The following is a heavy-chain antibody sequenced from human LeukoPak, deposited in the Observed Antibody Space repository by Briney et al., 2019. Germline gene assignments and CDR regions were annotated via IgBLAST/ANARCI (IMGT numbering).Heavy chain of an antibody. J-gene: IGHJ6*02. D-gene: IGHD6-13*01. V-gene: IGHV3-48*02. CDR3: ARDSSTNRSSSYGYYYVLDV. CDR2: ISSSSSVI. CDR1: VHTLNRYR. Sequence: GGSLRLSCAAWVHTLNRYRILWPRQAPGKGLEWISYISSSSSVIYYADSVKGRFTISRDNARNSLYLQMNRLRDEDTAVYHCARDSSTNRSSSYGYYYVLDVWGQGTTVTVSS.